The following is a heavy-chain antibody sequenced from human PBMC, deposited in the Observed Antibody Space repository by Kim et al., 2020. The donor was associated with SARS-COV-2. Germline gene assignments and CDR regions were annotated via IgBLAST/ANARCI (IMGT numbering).Heavy chain of an antibody. CDR3: AYRGGDYPHAFDI. CDR2: IYHSGST. J-gene: IGHJ3*02. Sequence: SETLSLTCAVSGGSISSGGYSWSWIRQPPGKGLEWIGYIYHSGSTYYNPSLKSRVTISVDRSKNQFSLKLSSVTAADTAVYYCAYRGGDYPHAFDIWGQGTMVTVSS. D-gene: IGHD4-17*01. CDR1: GGSISSGGYS. V-gene: IGHV4-30-2*01.